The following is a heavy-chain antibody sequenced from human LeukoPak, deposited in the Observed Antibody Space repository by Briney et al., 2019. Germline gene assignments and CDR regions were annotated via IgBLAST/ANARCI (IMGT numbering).Heavy chain of an antibody. CDR3: ARQSITPSDWLDP. Sequence: SETLSLTCTVLGASISDGHYYWGWIRQTPGKGLEWIASMYYSGATYYHPSLKSRVTISVNTSTNQLSLKLSSVTAADTAVYYCARQSITPSDWLDPWGQGSLVIVSS. CDR2: MYYSGAT. V-gene: IGHV4-39*01. CDR1: GASISDGHYY. D-gene: IGHD3-3*01. J-gene: IGHJ5*02.